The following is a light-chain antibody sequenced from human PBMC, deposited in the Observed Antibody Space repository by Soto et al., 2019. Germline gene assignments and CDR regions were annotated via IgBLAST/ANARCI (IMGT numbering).Light chain of an antibody. CDR3: GTWDSSLSAFYV. Sequence: TQPPSVSAAPGQKVTISCSGSSSNIGNNYVSWYQQLPGTAPKLLTYDNNKRPSGIPDRFSGSKSGTSATLGITGLQTGDEADYYCGTWDSSLSAFYVFGTGTKVTVL. CDR2: DNN. V-gene: IGLV1-51*01. CDR1: SSNIGNNY. J-gene: IGLJ1*01.